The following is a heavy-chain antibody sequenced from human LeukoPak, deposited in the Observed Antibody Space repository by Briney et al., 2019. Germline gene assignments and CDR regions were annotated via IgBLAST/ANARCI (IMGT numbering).Heavy chain of an antibody. D-gene: IGHD3-10*01. V-gene: IGHV4-39*01. CDR2: FYYTGTI. Sequence: SETLSLTCIVSGGSMSSTDHFWGWLRQPPGQGLEWIGSFYYTGTIFYSPSLESRGTISIDTSKNQFSLKIRSVTAADTAVYYCARQGVVPNKAGWYFDLWGRGALVTVSS. CDR1: GGSMSSTDHF. CDR3: ARQGVVPNKAGWYFDL. J-gene: IGHJ2*01.